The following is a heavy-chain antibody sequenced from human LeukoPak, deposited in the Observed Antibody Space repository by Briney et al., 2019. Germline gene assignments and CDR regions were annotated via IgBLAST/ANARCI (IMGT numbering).Heavy chain of an antibody. Sequence: GGSLRLSCAASGFTFSSYGMHWVRQAPGKGLEWVAFIRYDGSNKYYADSVKGRFTISRDNSKNTLYLQMNSLRAEDTAVYYCAKDYSSSWFDAFDIWGQGTMVTVSS. CDR1: GFTFSSYG. D-gene: IGHD6-13*01. V-gene: IGHV3-30*02. CDR3: AKDYSSSWFDAFDI. CDR2: IRYDGSNK. J-gene: IGHJ3*02.